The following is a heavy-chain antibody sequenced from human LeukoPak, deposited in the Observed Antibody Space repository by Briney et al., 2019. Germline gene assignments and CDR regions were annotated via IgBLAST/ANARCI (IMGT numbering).Heavy chain of an antibody. CDR3: ARATYDSGRDY. CDR1: GFTFSSYG. Sequence: PGRSLRLSCAASGFTFSSYGMHWVRQAPGKGLEWVALISYDGSNQYYADSVKGRFTVSRDNSKNTLSMQMNSLRVEDTAVYYCARATYDSGRDYWGQGTLVTVSS. J-gene: IGHJ4*02. V-gene: IGHV3-30*03. CDR2: ISYDGSNQ. D-gene: IGHD6-19*01.